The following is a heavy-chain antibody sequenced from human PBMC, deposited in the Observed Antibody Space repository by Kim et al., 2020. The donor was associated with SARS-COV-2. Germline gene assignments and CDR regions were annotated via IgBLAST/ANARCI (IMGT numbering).Heavy chain of an antibody. CDR2: IWYDGSNK. Sequence: GGSLRLSCAASGFTFSSYGMHWVRQAPGKGLEWVAVIWYDGSNKYYADSVKGRFTISRDNSKNTLYLQMNSLRAEDTAVYYCASESGYSSSGGYWGQRTLLTVST. J-gene: IGHJ4*02. CDR1: GFTFSSYG. V-gene: IGHV3-33*01. CDR3: ASESGYSSSGGY. D-gene: IGHD6-13*01.